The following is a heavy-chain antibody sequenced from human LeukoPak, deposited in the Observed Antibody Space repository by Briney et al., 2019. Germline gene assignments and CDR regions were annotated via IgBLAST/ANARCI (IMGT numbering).Heavy chain of an antibody. Sequence: SQTLSLTCTVSGNSISSGDNYWSWIRQPAGKGLEWIGRIYTSGSTNYNPSLKSRVAISGDTSKNQFSLKLSSVTAADTAVYYCARVICSGGSCRFDYWGQGTLVTVSS. V-gene: IGHV4-61*02. CDR3: ARVICSGGSCRFDY. D-gene: IGHD2-15*01. J-gene: IGHJ4*02. CDR2: IYTSGST. CDR1: GNSISSGDNY.